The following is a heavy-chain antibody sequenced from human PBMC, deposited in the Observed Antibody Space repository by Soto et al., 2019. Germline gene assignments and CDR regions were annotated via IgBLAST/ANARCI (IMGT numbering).Heavy chain of an antibody. CDR2: ISHDGSDK. CDR3: AKENQHLVHDY. D-gene: IGHD6-13*01. V-gene: IGHV3-30*18. Sequence: GGSLRLSCAASGFTFRNYGMHWVRQAPGKGLEWVAVISHDGSDKYYADSMKGRFIISRDNSENTLFLNMNSLKPEDTAVYYCAKENQHLVHDYWGQGTLVTVSS. CDR1: GFTFRNYG. J-gene: IGHJ4*02.